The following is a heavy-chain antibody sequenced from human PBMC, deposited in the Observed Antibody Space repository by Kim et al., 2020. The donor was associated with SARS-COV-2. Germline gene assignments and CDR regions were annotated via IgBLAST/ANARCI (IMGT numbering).Heavy chain of an antibody. CDR3: AKDLDIVVVTAILAN. Sequence: DSVKGRFTISRDNSKNTLYLQMNSLRAEDTAVYYCAKDLDIVVVTAILANWGQGTLVTVSS. V-gene: IGHV3-30*02. J-gene: IGHJ4*02. D-gene: IGHD2-21*02.